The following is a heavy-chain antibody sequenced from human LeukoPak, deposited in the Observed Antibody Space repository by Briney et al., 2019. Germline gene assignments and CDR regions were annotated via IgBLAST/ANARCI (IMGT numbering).Heavy chain of an antibody. CDR2: IYYSGST. CDR1: GGSISSYY. CDR3: ARASGSYYKGDYYYYMDV. Sequence: SETLSLTCNVSGGSISSYYWSWIRQPPGKGLEWIGYIYYSGSTNYNPSLKSRVTISADTSKNQFSLKLSSVTAADTAVYYCARASGSYYKGDYYYYMDVWGKGTTVTVYS. D-gene: IGHD3-10*01. V-gene: IGHV4-59*01. J-gene: IGHJ6*03.